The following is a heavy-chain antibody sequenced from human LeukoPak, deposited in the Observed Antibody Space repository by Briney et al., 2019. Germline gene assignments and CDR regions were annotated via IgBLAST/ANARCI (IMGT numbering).Heavy chain of an antibody. Sequence: PGGSLGLSWAASGFTFSSYSMNWVRQAPGKGLEWVSSISSSSSYIYYADSVKGRFTISRDNAKNSLYLQMNSLRAEDTAVYYCASRFYGGNSLVGYWGQGTLVTVSS. CDR1: GFTFSSYS. V-gene: IGHV3-21*01. J-gene: IGHJ4*02. CDR3: ASRFYGGNSLVGY. CDR2: ISSSSSYI. D-gene: IGHD4-23*01.